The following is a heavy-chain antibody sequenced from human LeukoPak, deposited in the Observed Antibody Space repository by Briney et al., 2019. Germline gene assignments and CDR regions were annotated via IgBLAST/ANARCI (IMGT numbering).Heavy chain of an antibody. Sequence: GGSLRLSCAASGFTFSSYSMNWVRQAPGRGLEWVSAITGSGAFTDYADSVKGRFTISRDNPKNTLYLQMNSLRAEDTAVYYCAKRSAESSGYFDYWGQGTLVTVSS. CDR3: AKRSAESSGYFDY. CDR1: GFTFSSYS. J-gene: IGHJ4*02. CDR2: ITGSGAFT. V-gene: IGHV3-23*01. D-gene: IGHD6-19*01.